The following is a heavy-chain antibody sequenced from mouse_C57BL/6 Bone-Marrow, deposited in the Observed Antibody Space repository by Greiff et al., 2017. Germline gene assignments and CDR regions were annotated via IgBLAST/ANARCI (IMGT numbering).Heavy chain of an antibody. CDR3: ARSASTMITTRIFDY. V-gene: IGHV14-2*01. Sequence: VQLQQSGAELVKPGASVKLSCTASGFNIKDYYMHWVKQRTEQGLEWIGRIDPEDGETKYAPKFQGKATITADTSSNTAYLQLSSLTSEDTAVXYCARSASTMITTRIFDYWGQGTTLTVSS. J-gene: IGHJ2*01. CDR1: GFNIKDYY. D-gene: IGHD2-4*01. CDR2: IDPEDGET.